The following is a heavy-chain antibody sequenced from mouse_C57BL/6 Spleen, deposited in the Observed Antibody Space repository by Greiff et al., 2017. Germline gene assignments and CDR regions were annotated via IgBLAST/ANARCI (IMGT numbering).Heavy chain of an antibody. D-gene: IGHD2-5*01. Sequence: QVQLKQSGPELVKPGASVKLSCKASGYTFTSYDINWVKQRPGQGLEWIGWIYPRDGSTKYNEKFKGKATLTVDTSSSTAYMELHSLTSEDSAVYFCASGGSNYDYAMDYWGQGTSVTVSS. CDR1: GYTFTSYD. CDR2: IYPRDGST. CDR3: ASGGSNYDYAMDY. J-gene: IGHJ4*01. V-gene: IGHV1-85*01.